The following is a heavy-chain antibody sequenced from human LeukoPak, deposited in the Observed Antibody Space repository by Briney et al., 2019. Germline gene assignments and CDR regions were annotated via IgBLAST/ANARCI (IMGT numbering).Heavy chain of an antibody. J-gene: IGHJ4*02. CDR3: ARTLYGSGSYYDY. Sequence: KPSETLSLTCAVSGGSISSGGYSWSWIRQPPGKGLEWIGYIYHSGSTYYNPSLKSRVTISVDRSKNQFSLKLSSVTAADTAVYYCARTLYGSGSYYDYWGQGTLVTVSS. V-gene: IGHV4-30-2*01. CDR1: GGSISSGGYS. D-gene: IGHD3-10*01. CDR2: IYHSGST.